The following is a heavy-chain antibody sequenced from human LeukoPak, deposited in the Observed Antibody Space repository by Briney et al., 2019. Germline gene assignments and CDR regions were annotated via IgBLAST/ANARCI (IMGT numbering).Heavy chain of an antibody. V-gene: IGHV4-59*08. D-gene: IGHD3-22*01. CDR3: ARVDYYDSSGYSDH. Sequence: SETLSLTCIVSGGSISSYYWSWIRQPPGKGLEWIGYIYYSGSTNYNPSLKSRVTISVDTSKNQFSLKLSSVTAADTAVYYCARVDYYDSSGYSDHWGQGTLVTVSS. CDR1: GGSISSYY. CDR2: IYYSGST. J-gene: IGHJ4*02.